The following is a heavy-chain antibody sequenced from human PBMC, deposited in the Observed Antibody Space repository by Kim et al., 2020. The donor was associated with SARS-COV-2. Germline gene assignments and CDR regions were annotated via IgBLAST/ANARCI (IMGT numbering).Heavy chain of an antibody. V-gene: IGHV3-7*01. CDR3: ARDRHGDFPYFDY. CDR2: IKQDGSEK. D-gene: IGHD4-17*01. J-gene: IGHJ4*02. CDR1: GFTFSSYW. Sequence: GGSLRLSCAASGFTFSSYWMSWVRQAPGKGLEWVANIKQDGSEKYYVDSVKGRFTISRDNAKNSLYLQMNSLRAEDTAVYYCARDRHGDFPYFDYWGQGTLVTVSS.